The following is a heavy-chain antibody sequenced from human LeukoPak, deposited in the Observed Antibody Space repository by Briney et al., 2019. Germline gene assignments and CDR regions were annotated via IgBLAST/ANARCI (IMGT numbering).Heavy chain of an antibody. Sequence: GESLKISCKGSGYSFTSYWIGWVRQMPGKGLERMGIIYPGDSDTRYSPSFQGQVTISADKSISTAYLQWSRLKASDTAMYYCARQGQLGHDAFDIWGQGTMVTVSS. CDR3: ARQGQLGHDAFDI. V-gene: IGHV5-51*01. J-gene: IGHJ3*02. CDR1: GYSFTSYW. CDR2: IYPGDSDT. D-gene: IGHD5-18*01.